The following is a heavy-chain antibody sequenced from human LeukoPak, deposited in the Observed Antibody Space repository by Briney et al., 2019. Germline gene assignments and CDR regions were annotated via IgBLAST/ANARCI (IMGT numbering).Heavy chain of an antibody. D-gene: IGHD6-13*01. J-gene: IGHJ5*01. Sequence: GGSLRLSCAASGSTFRTYGMHWVRQAPRKGLEWVAVISDDGNAKKYADSVKGRFTISRDNSNNTLYLQMNTLTDDDTAVYYCAKGMGYRGSWSNWFDPWGQGTLVTVSS. CDR1: GSTFRTYG. CDR2: ISDDGNAK. V-gene: IGHV3-30*18. CDR3: AKGMGYRGSWSNWFDP.